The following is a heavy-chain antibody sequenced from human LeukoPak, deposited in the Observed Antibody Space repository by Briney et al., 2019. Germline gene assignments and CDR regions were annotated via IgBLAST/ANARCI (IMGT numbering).Heavy chain of an antibody. CDR3: ARSPLLGSLEWLLGDYYYMDV. Sequence: SETLSLTCTVSGGSISSYYWSWIRQPAGKGLEWIGRIYTSGSTNYNPSLKSRVTMPVDTSKNQFSLKLSSVTAADTAVYYCARSPLLGSLEWLLGDYYYMDVWGKGTTVTVPS. J-gene: IGHJ6*03. D-gene: IGHD3-3*01. CDR1: GGSISSYY. V-gene: IGHV4-4*07. CDR2: IYTSGST.